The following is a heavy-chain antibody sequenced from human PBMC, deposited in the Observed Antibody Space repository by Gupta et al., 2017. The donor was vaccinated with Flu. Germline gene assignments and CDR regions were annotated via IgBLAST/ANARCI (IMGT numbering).Heavy chain of an antibody. CDR1: GFSLSTHGMR. CDR2: IDWDDDQ. V-gene: IGHV2-70*04. J-gene: IGHJ6*02. CDR3: ARIYTVTTGYYAMDV. Sequence: QVTLKESGPALVKPTQTLTLTCTFSGFSLSTHGMRVNWIRQPPGKALEWLARIDWDDDQLYSTSLKTRLTISKDTSKNQVVLTMTNMDPGDTATYYCARIYTVTTGYYAMDVWGQGTTVTGSS. D-gene: IGHD4-17*01.